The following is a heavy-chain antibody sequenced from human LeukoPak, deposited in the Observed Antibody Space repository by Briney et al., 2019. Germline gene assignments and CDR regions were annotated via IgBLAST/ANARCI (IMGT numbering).Heavy chain of an antibody. V-gene: IGHV3-30*03. CDR2: TSSDLNVK. Sequence: PRGSLRLSCVASGFPFSSYWMTWVRQAPGKGLEWVAVTSSDLNVKLYADSVKGRFTISRDNSRSTLYLQMNSLRPEDTAIYYCAREGYYGSGSPPSLYFDYWGQGTLVTVSS. J-gene: IGHJ4*02. CDR3: AREGYYGSGSPPSLYFDY. CDR1: GFPFSSYW. D-gene: IGHD3-10*01.